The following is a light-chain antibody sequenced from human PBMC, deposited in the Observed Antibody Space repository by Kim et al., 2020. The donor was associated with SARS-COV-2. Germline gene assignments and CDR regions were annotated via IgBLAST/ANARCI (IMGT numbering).Light chain of an antibody. V-gene: IGLV1-44*01. CDR2: SNN. Sequence: QSVLTQPPSASGTPGQRVTISCSGSISNIGTNTVNWYQQLPGTAPKLLIYSNNQRPSGVPDRFSGSKSGTSASLAISGLQSDDEAYYYCAAWDDSRTVLFGGGTQLTVL. CDR1: ISNIGTNT. CDR3: AAWDDSRTVL. J-gene: IGLJ2*01.